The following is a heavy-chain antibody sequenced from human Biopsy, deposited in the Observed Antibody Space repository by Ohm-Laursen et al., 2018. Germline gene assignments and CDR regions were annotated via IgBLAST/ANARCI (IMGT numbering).Heavy chain of an antibody. J-gene: IGHJ4*02. V-gene: IGHV2-5*02. CDR1: GFSPNTYREG. CDR2: IYWDDDK. Sequence: PTQTLTLTCTFSGFSPNTYREGVGWIRQPPGKALEWLALIYWDDDKRYRPSLESRLTITKDTSKNQVVLTMTNTDPVDTGTYYCAHSIRLDYFDSRGMGFDYWGQGTLVTVSS. CDR3: AHSIRLDYFDSRGMGFDY. D-gene: IGHD3-22*01.